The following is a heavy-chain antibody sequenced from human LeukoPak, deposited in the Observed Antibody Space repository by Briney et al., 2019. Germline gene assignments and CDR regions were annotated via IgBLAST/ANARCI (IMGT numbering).Heavy chain of an antibody. CDR3: AKDISGIAVAGPFDY. V-gene: IGHV3-30*02. D-gene: IGHD6-19*01. CDR1: GFTFSSYG. J-gene: IGHJ4*02. CDR2: IRYDGSNK. Sequence: GGSLRLSCAASGFTFSSYGMHWVRQAPGKGLEWVAFIRYDGSNKYYADSVKGRFTISRDNSKNTLYLQMNSLRAEDTAIYYCAKDISGIAVAGPFDYWGQGTLVTVSS.